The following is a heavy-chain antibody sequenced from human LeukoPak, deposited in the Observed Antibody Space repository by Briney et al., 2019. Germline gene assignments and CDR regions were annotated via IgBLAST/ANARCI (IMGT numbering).Heavy chain of an antibody. CDR3: ARHVWSSSPGVDY. CDR1: GYNFTSYW. V-gene: IGHV5-51*01. J-gene: IGHJ4*02. CDR2: IYPGDSDT. D-gene: IGHD6-6*01. Sequence: GESLKISCKGSGYNFTSYWIGWGRRLPGKGLEWMGIIYPGDSDTRDSPSCQGQVTISADKPISTAYLQWSSLKASDTAMYYCARHVWSSSPGVDYWGQGTLVTVSS.